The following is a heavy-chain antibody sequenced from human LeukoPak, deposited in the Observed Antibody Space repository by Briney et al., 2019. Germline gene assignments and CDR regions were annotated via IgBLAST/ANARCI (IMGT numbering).Heavy chain of an antibody. CDR3: VTVGRLHSVLED. V-gene: IGHV1-18*01. CDR1: RHTFPKNG. J-gene: IGHJ4*02. Sequence: GASVKVSCKTSRHTFPKNGISWVRQAPGQGLEWMGWVVGHTGHTKYTQKFQGRVIMTTDPSTATSYMELRSLKYEDTAIYYCVTVGRLHSVLEDWGQGTLVTVSS. CDR2: VVGHTGHT. D-gene: IGHD1-20*01.